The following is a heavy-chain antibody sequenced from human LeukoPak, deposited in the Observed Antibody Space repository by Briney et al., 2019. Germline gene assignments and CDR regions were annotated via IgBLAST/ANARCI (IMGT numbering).Heavy chain of an antibody. CDR2: FDPEDGET. Sequence: GASVKVSCKVSGYTLTELSMHWVRQAPGKGLEWMGGFDPEDGETIYAQKFQGRVTMTEDTSTDTAYMELSSLRSEDTAVYYCATDGDYVWGSYRILNDAFDIWGQGTMVTVSS. J-gene: IGHJ3*02. CDR1: GYTLTELS. CDR3: ATDGDYVWGSYRILNDAFDI. D-gene: IGHD3-16*02. V-gene: IGHV1-24*01.